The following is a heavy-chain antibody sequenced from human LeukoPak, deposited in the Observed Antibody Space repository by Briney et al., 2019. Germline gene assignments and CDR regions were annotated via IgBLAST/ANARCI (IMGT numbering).Heavy chain of an antibody. D-gene: IGHD1/OR15-1a*01. CDR1: GFAFGTYA. CDR3: AINWNIDY. V-gene: IGHV3-23*01. CDR2: ISASGGGT. Sequence: PGGSLRLSCAGSGFAFGTYAMSWVRQAPGKGLEWVSVISASGGGTYYADSVKGRFTISRDNSKNTLYLQMNSLRAEDTAVYYCAINWNIDYWGQGTLVTVSS. J-gene: IGHJ4*02.